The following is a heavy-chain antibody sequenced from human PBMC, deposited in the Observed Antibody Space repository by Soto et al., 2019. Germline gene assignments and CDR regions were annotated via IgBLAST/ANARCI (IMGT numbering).Heavy chain of an antibody. D-gene: IGHD6-13*01. V-gene: IGHV3-23*01. CDR2: VSARGGTT. CDR1: EFTFSSDA. CDR3: AKDRTSWQTWGFDY. Sequence: EVPLSESGGGFVQPGGSMSLSWAASEFTFSSDAMSWVRQAPEKGLEWVSAVSARGGTTYYADSVQGRFTISRDNSKHTLSLQMHSLRLEDTASYYCAKDRTSWQTWGFDYWGQGTLVTVSS. J-gene: IGHJ4*02.